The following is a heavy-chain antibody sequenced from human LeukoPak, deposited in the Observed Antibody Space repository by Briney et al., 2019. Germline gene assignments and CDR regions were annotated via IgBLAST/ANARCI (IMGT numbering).Heavy chain of an antibody. CDR1: GGSIRSSSYY. Sequence: PSETLSLTCPVTGGSIRSSSYYWGWIRQPPGKGLEWIGSIYYSGSTYYNPSLKSRVTISVDTSKNQFSLKLSSVTAADTAVYYCLLGAGDSSGRVWGQGTLVTVSS. J-gene: IGHJ4*02. CDR2: IYYSGST. V-gene: IGHV4-39*01. D-gene: IGHD3-22*01. CDR3: LLGAGDSSGRV.